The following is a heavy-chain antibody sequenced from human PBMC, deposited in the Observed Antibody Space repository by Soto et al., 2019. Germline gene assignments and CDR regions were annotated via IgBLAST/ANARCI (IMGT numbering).Heavy chain of an antibody. V-gene: IGHV3-21*01. Sequence: GESLKISCAASGFSFGSYIMNWVRQAPGKGLEWVSSITTSGGSRYYADSVRGRFTISRDNAKNSLYLEMNNLRADDTAVYYCARSITSGDVWGQGTTVTVSS. CDR3: ARSITSGDV. CDR2: ITTSGGSR. CDR1: GFSFGSYI. D-gene: IGHD2-2*01. J-gene: IGHJ6*02.